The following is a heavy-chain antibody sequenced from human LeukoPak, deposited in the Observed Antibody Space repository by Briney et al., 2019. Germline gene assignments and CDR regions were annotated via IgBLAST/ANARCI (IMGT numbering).Heavy chain of an antibody. V-gene: IGHV3-7*03. Sequence: GSLRLSCAVSGFTFSSDWMTWVRQAPGKGLEWVANIKHDGSEKNYVDSVKGRFTISRDNAKNSLYLQMNSLRAEDTAVYYCATPLDYYDRSDSHQGGDWGQGTLVTVSS. CDR2: IKHDGSEK. CDR1: GFTFSSDW. CDR3: ATPLDYYDRSDSHQGGD. D-gene: IGHD3-22*01. J-gene: IGHJ4*02.